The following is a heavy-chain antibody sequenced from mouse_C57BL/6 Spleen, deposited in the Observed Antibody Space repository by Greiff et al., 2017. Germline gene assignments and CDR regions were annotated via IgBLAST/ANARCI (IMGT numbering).Heavy chain of an antibody. CDR3: VRGTGRGFYYAMDY. CDR2: IRSKSNNYAT. CDR1: GFSFNTYA. Sequence: EVQLQESGGGLVQPKGSLKLSCAASGFSFNTYAMNWVRQAPGKGLEWVARIRSKSNNYATYYADSVKDRFTISRDDSESMLYLQMNNLKTEDTAMYYCVRGTGRGFYYAMDYWGQGTSVTVSS. V-gene: IGHV10-1*01. J-gene: IGHJ4*01. D-gene: IGHD4-1*01.